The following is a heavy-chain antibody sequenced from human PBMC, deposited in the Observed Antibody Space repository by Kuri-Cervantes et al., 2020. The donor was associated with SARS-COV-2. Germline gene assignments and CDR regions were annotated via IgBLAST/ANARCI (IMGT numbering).Heavy chain of an antibody. CDR2: IKQDGSEK. J-gene: IGHJ4*02. V-gene: IGHV3-7*03. CDR3: ARDRFWALYYFDY. CDR1: GFTFSSYW. D-gene: IGHD3-16*01. Sequence: GESLKISCAASGFTFSSYWMSWVRQAPGKGLEWVANIKQDGSEKYYVDSVKGRFTISRDNAKNSLYLQMNSLRAEDTAVYYCARDRFWALYYFDYWGQGTLVTVSS.